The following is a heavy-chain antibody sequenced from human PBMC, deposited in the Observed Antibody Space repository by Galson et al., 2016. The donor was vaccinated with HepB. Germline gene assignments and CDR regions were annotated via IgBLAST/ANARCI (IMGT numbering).Heavy chain of an antibody. Sequence: SETLSLTCDVSGDSINSSNWWTWVRQPPGKGLEWIGEIHHSGSTNYNPSLKSRVTMSVDMSENQFSLQLKSVTADDTATYYCARVLGFTMVRGVLDYWGQGTLVTVSS. CDR1: GDSINSSNW. V-gene: IGHV4-4*02. CDR3: ARVLGFTMVRGVLDY. D-gene: IGHD3-10*01. CDR2: IHHSGST. J-gene: IGHJ4*02.